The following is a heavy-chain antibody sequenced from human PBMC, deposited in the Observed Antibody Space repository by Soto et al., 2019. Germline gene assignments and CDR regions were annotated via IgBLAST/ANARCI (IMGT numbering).Heavy chain of an antibody. Sequence: EVQLVESGGGLVQPGGSLRLSCAASGFTFSSYSMNWVRQAPGKGLEWVSYISSSSSTIYYADSVKGRFTISRDNAKNPLYLQMNSLRAEDTAVYYCASRYDYDSRPLGLWGQGTLVTVSS. J-gene: IGHJ4*02. CDR3: ASRYDYDSRPLGL. CDR1: GFTFSSYS. D-gene: IGHD3-22*01. CDR2: ISSSSSTI. V-gene: IGHV3-48*01.